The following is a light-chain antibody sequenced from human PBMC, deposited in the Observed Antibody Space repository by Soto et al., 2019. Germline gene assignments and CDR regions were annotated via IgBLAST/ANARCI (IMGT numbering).Light chain of an antibody. Sequence: DIQMTQSPSSLSASVGDRVTITCQASQDIRNSLNWYQQKPGKAPKLLIYDASNLETGVPSRFSGSGSGTDFIFTISSLQPEDIATYYCQHCDSLPLTFGQGTRLEI. CDR1: QDIRNS. CDR2: DAS. V-gene: IGKV1-33*01. CDR3: QHCDSLPLT. J-gene: IGKJ5*01.